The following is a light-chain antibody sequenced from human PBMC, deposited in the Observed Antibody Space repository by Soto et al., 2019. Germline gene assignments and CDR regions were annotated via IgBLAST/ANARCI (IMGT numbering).Light chain of an antibody. Sequence: EIVMKQSPATLSVSQGERATFSCRASQSVNTNLVWYQLKPGQAPRLLVYGASIRATGIPARFSGSGSGTEYSLTISSLQSEDFGVYFCQQYDQWWTFGQGTKVDIK. CDR2: GAS. V-gene: IGKV3-15*01. J-gene: IGKJ1*01. CDR1: QSVNTN. CDR3: QQYDQWWT.